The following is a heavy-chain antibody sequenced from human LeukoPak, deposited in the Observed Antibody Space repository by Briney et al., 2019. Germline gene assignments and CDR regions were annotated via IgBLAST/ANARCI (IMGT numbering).Heavy chain of an antibody. D-gene: IGHD3-10*01. J-gene: IGHJ4*02. CDR3: ARVGYYASGPFSYFDY. CDR2: ISYDGSNE. CDR1: GFTFSGYA. Sequence: GGSLRPSCAASGFTFSGYAMHWVRQAPGKGLEWVAVISYDGSNEYYADSVKGRFTISRDNSKNTLYLQMNSLSVEDTAVYYCARVGYYASGPFSYFDYWGQGTLVTVSS. V-gene: IGHV3-30-3*01.